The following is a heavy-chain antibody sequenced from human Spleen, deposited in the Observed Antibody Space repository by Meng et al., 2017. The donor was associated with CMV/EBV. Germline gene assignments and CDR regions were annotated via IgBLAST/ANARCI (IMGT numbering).Heavy chain of an antibody. D-gene: IGHD6-6*01. V-gene: IGHV3-30*02. CDR1: GFTYISYG. J-gene: IGHJ4*02. CDR3: AKDFGIGAPEYYFDY. Sequence: GGSLRLSCAAPGFTYISYGMHWVRQAPGKGLEWVAFIRFDGSDKYYSDSVKGRFSISRDKSQNSLYLQMNSLRAEDTAVYYCAKDFGIGAPEYYFDYWGQGTLVTVSS. CDR2: IRFDGSDK.